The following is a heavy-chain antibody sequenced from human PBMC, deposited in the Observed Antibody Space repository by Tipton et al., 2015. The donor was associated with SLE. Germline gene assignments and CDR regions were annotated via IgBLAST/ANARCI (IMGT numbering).Heavy chain of an antibody. Sequence: LRLSCAVYGGSFSGYYWSWIRQPPGKGLEWIGEINHSGSTNYNPSLKSRVTISVDTSKNQLSLKLSSGTAADTAVYYCARHSNERGFSLDHWGLGTLVTVSS. J-gene: IGHJ4*02. CDR1: GGSFSGYY. V-gene: IGHV4-34*01. D-gene: IGHD1-1*01. CDR3: ARHSNERGFSLDH. CDR2: INHSGST.